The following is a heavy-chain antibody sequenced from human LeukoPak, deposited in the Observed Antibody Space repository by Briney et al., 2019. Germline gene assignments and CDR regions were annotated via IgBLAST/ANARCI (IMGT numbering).Heavy chain of an antibody. J-gene: IGHJ4*02. V-gene: IGHV3-7*01. Sequence: PGGSLRLSCGASGFTFSSYWMSWVRQAPGKGLEWVANIKQDGSEKYYVDSVKGRFTISRDNAKNLLYLQINSLRAEDTAVYYCARDGNSRPLGYWGQGTLVTVSS. CDR1: GFTFSSYW. CDR2: IKQDGSEK. CDR3: ARDGNSRPLGY. D-gene: IGHD2/OR15-2a*01.